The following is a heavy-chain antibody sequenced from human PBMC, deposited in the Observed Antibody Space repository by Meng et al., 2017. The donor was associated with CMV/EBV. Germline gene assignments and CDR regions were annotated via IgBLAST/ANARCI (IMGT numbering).Heavy chain of an antibody. CDR1: GGSFSGYY. CDR2: INHSGST. Sequence: SQTLSLTCAVYGGSFSGYYWSWIRQPPGKGLEWIGEINHSGSTNYNPSLKSRVTISVDTSKNQFSLKLSSVTAADTAVYYCARDRDYDFWSGYYYYYYGMDVWGQGTTVTVSS. J-gene: IGHJ6*02. D-gene: IGHD3-3*01. CDR3: ARDRDYDFWSGYYYYYYGMDV. V-gene: IGHV4-34*09.